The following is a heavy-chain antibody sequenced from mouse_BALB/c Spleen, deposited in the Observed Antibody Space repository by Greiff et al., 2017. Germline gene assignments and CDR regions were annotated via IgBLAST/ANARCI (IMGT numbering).Heavy chain of an antibody. Sequence: EVMLVESGPSLVKPSQTLSLTCSVTGDSITSGYWNWIRKFPGNKLEYMGYISYSGSTYYNPSLKSRISITRDTSKNQYYLQLNSVTTEDTATYYCARYGSGSPWFAYWGQGTLVTVSA. CDR1: GDSITSGY. CDR3: ARYGSGSPWFAY. J-gene: IGHJ3*01. V-gene: IGHV3-8*02. CDR2: ISYSGST. D-gene: IGHD3-1*01.